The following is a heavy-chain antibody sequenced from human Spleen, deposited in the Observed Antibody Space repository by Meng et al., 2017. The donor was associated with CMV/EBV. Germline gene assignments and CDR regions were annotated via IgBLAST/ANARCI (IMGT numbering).Heavy chain of an antibody. CDR2: INPNSGGT. Sequence: ASVKVSCKASGGSFRSFAINWVRQAPGQGLEWMGGINPNSGGTNYAQKFQGRVTMTRDTSISTAYMELSRLRSDDTAVYYCARGASGDIVVVPAATLGDYWGQGTLVTVSS. CDR3: ARGASGDIVVVPAATLGDY. J-gene: IGHJ4*02. CDR1: GGSFRSFA. V-gene: IGHV1-2*02. D-gene: IGHD2-2*01.